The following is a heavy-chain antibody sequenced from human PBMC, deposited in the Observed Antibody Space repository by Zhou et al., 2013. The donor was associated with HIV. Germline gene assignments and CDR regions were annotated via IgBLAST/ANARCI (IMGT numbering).Heavy chain of an antibody. CDR3: ARIKELAVTTRNYYYYYYMDV. V-gene: IGHV1-69*04. J-gene: IGHJ6*03. Sequence: QVQLVQSGAEVKKPGSSVKVSCKASGGTFSSYAISWVRQAPGQGLEWMGRIIPILGIANYAQKFQGRVTITADKSTSTAYMELSSLRSEDTAVYYCARIKELAVTTRNYYYYYYMDVWGKGTTVTVSS. CDR1: GGTFSSYA. CDR2: IIPILGIA. D-gene: IGHD4-4*01.